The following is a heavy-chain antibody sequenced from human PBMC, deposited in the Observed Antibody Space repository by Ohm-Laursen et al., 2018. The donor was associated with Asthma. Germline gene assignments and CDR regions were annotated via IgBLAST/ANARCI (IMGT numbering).Heavy chain of an antibody. CDR3: ARDSSIAARGLNFDY. CDR2: ISYDGSNK. CDR1: GFTFSSYA. V-gene: IGHV3-30-3*01. Sequence: SLRLSCSASGFTFSSYAMHWVRQAPGKGLEWVAVISYDGSNKYYADSVKGRFTISRDNSKNTLYLQMNSLRAEDTAVYYCARDSSIAARGLNFDYWGQGTLVTVSS. D-gene: IGHD6-6*01. J-gene: IGHJ4*02.